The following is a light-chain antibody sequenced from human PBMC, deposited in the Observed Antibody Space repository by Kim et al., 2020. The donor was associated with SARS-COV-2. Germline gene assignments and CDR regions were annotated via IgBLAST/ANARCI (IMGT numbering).Light chain of an antibody. CDR2: QYN. CDR1: TWRNKY. J-gene: IGLJ1*01. CDR3: QAWDSSTHNYV. V-gene: IGLV3-1*01. Sequence: PGTTASITCSGYTWRNKYVSGYHQKPGQSPVVVIYQYNQRPSGIPERFSGSNSGNTATLTISGTQAMDEADYYCQAWDSSTHNYVFGAGTKVTVL.